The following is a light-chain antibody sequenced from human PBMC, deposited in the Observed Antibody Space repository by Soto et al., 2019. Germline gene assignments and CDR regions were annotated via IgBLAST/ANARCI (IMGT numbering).Light chain of an antibody. Sequence: DIQMTQSPSILSASVGDRVTITCRASQSISSWLAWYQQKPGKAPNLLIHKASHLESGVPSRFSGSGSGTEFTLTISSLQPGDFGTYYSQHYNTSPWTFGQGTKVDTK. CDR1: QSISSW. CDR2: KAS. J-gene: IGKJ1*01. CDR3: QHYNTSPWT. V-gene: IGKV1-5*03.